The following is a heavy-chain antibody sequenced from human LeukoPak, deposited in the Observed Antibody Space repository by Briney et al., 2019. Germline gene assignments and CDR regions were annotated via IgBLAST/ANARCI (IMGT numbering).Heavy chain of an antibody. CDR3: ASKGIVVVPAARDAFDI. V-gene: IGHV3-30*03. Sequence: PGRSLRLSCAASGFTFSSYGMHWVRQAPGKGLEWVTFISYDGSDKYYADSVKGRFTISRDNSKNTVYLEMNSLRVEDTAVYYCASKGIVVVPAARDAFDIWGQGTMVTVSS. D-gene: IGHD2-2*01. CDR2: ISYDGSDK. CDR1: GFTFSSYG. J-gene: IGHJ3*02.